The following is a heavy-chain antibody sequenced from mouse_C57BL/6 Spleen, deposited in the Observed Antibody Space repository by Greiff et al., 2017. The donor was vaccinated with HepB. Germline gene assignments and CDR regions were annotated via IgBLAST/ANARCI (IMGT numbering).Heavy chain of an antibody. CDR2: IWWDDDK. J-gene: IGHJ4*01. V-gene: IGHV8-8*01. CDR1: GFSLSTFGMG. D-gene: IGHD2-5*01. CDR3: AQIGNYSNCKGAMDY. Sequence: QVTLKVSGPGILQPSQTLSLTCSFSGFSLSTFGMGVGWIRQPPGMGLEWLAHIWWDDDKYYNPAMKSRLTISKDTSKNQLFLKIANVDTADTATYYCAQIGNYSNCKGAMDYWGQGTSVTVSS.